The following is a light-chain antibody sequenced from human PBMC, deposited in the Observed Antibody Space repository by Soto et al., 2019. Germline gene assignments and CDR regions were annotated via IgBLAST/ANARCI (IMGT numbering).Light chain of an antibody. J-gene: IGKJ1*01. CDR3: QQYGSSPRT. CDR2: GAS. CDR1: QTIKSTS. V-gene: IGKV3-20*01. Sequence: EIMLTQSPGTLSLSPGERATLSCRASQTIKSTSLAWYQQRPGQAPSLLIYGASSRATGIPDKFSGSGSGTDFTLTISRLEPEDSAVYYCQQYGSSPRTFGQGTKVEI.